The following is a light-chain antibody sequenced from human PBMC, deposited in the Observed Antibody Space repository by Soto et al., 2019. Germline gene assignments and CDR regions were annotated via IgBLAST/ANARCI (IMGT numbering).Light chain of an antibody. CDR3: QYYGRSPPYT. Sequence: EIVLTQSPGTLSLSPGEGATLSCRTRQSISSSYLSWFQQRPGQAPRVLIYGASNRASGIPDRFSGSGSGTDFTLTISSLEPEDFAVYYCQYYGRSPPYTFGQGTKRDIK. CDR1: QSISSSY. CDR2: GAS. V-gene: IGKV3-20*01. J-gene: IGKJ2*01.